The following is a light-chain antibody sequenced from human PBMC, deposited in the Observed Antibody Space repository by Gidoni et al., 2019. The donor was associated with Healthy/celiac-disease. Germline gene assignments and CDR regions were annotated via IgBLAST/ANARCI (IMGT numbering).Light chain of an antibody. CDR3: QQYYRTPRT. J-gene: IGKJ1*01. V-gene: IGKV4-1*01. CDR2: LAS. CDR1: QSVLYSTNHKNY. Sequence: DIVIPHSPDSLSVSLGERATINCKSSQSVLYSTNHKNYLAWYQQKPGQPPKLLIYLASTRESGVPDRFSGSGSGTDFTLTISRLQAEDVAVYYCQQYYRTPRTFGQGTKVEIK.